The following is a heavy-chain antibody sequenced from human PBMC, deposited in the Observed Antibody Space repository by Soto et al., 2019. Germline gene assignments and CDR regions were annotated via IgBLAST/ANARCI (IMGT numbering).Heavy chain of an antibody. V-gene: IGHV4-59*01. CDR2: SYYSGST. CDR1: GGSISSYY. J-gene: IGHJ6*02. D-gene: IGHD4-4*01. CDR3: ARDRKTTVTTDGSLYYGMDV. Sequence: QVQLQESGPGLVKPSETLSLTCTVSGGSISSYYWSWIRQPPGKGLEWMGYSYYSGSTNYNPSLKSRVTISVDTSKNQFSLKLSSVTAADTAVYYCARDRKTTVTTDGSLYYGMDVWGQGTTVTVSS.